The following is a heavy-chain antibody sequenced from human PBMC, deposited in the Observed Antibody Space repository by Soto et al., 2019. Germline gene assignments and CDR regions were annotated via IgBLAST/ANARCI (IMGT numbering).Heavy chain of an antibody. V-gene: IGHV3-30*18. D-gene: IGHD3-10*01. CDR2: ILYDGSEK. CDR1: GFTFSSYG. J-gene: IGHJ6*02. Sequence: GGSLRLSCAASGFTFSSYGMHWVRQAPGKGLEWVAVILYDGSEKWFADSVKGRFTISRDNSKNTLYLQMNSLRAEDTALYYCAKDGKMRTKVWFPAGYGMDVWGQGTTVTVSS. CDR3: AKDGKMRTKVWFPAGYGMDV.